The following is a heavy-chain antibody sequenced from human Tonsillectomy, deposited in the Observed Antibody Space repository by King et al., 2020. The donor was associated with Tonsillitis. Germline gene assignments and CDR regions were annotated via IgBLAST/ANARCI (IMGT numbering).Heavy chain of an antibody. CDR2: ISYDGSNK. CDR1: GFTFSDYK. J-gene: IGHJ4*02. Sequence: VQLVESGGGVVQPGRSLRLSCAASGFTFSDYKIHWVRQAPGKGLEGVAVISYDGSNKYYADSVKGRFTISRDNSKNTLYLQMNSLRAEDTAVYYCARITGTPLDCWGQGTLVTVSS. CDR3: ARITGTPLDC. V-gene: IGHV3-30-3*01. D-gene: IGHD1-1*01.